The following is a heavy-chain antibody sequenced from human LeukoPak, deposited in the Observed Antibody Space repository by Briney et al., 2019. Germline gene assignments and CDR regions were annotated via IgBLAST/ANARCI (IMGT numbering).Heavy chain of an antibody. CDR1: GFTFSSYS. D-gene: IGHD1-26*01. CDR3: ARDLSGSFGY. CDR2: ISSSSSYT. J-gene: IGHJ4*02. V-gene: IGHV3-21*01. Sequence: GGSLRLSCAASGFTFSSYSMNWVRQAPGKGLEWVSSISSSSSYTYYADSVKGRFTISRDNAKNSLYLQMNSLRAEDTAVYYCARDLSGSFGYWGQGTLVTVSS.